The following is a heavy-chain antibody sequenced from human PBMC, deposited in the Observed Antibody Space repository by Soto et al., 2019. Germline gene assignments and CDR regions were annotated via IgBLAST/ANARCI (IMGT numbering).Heavy chain of an antibody. V-gene: IGHV3-21*06. Sequence: EVQVAESGGGLVNPGGSLRLSCNFTFSMYSMNWVRQAPGVGLEWVASISSGGIYIKYADSVKGRFTITRDNAKNSVSLQMNSLKVEDTALYYCTREQGGSYDSWFDPWGQGTQVIVSS. J-gene: IGHJ5*02. D-gene: IGHD1-26*01. CDR3: TREQGGSYDSWFDP. CDR1: TFSMYS. CDR2: ISSGGIYI.